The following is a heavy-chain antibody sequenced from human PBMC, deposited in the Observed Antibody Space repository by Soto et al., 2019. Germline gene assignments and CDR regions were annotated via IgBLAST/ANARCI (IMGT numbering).Heavy chain of an antibody. CDR2: ITSSGSST. J-gene: IGHJ4*02. V-gene: IGHV3-23*01. CDR1: GCAFGNYA. Sequence: PGGSLRLSCAASGCAFGNYAMTWVRQAQGKGPEWVSIITSSGSSTDYADAVRGRFTISRNNSKNPLYLKMNSLRAEDPAVYYCAKGGAVILSYFDYWGQGTLVTVSS. CDR3: AKGGAVILSYFDY. D-gene: IGHD1-26*01.